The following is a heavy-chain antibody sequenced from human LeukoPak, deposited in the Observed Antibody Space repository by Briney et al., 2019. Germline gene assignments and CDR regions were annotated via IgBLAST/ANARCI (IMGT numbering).Heavy chain of an antibody. CDR2: IWYDGSNK. D-gene: IGHD2-21*01. CDR1: GFTFSSYG. J-gene: IGHJ3*02. V-gene: IGHV3-33*01. CDR3: ARDGGASAFDI. Sequence: GGSLRLSCAASGFTFSSYGMHWVRQAPGKGLEWVAVIWYDGSNKYYADSVKGRFTISRDNSKNTLYLQMNSLRAGDTAVYYCARDGGASAFDIWGQGTMVTVSS.